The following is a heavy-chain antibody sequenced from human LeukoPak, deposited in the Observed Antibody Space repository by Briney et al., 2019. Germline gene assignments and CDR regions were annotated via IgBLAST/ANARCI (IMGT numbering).Heavy chain of an antibody. D-gene: IGHD4-17*01. V-gene: IGHV4-59*12. Sequence: PSETLSLTCTVSGGSFRSYYWSWIRQPPGKGLEWIGYIFYTGSTNYNPSLKSRVTMSVDTSKNQFSLKLSSVTAADTAVYFCARGRTAYFGDYGTYFDYWGQGTLVTVSS. CDR1: GGSFRSYY. CDR2: IFYTGST. CDR3: ARGRTAYFGDYGTYFDY. J-gene: IGHJ4*02.